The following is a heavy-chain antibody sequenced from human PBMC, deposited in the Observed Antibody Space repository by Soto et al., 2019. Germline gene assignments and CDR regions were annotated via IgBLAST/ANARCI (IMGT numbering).Heavy chain of an antibody. Sequence: SETLSLTCTVSGGSISSSSYYWGWIRQPPGKGLEWIGSIYYSGSTYYNPSLKNRVTISVDTSKNQFSLKLSSVNAADTVVYYCARGAITMVRGVPYYYYGMDVWGQGTTVT. CDR2: IYYSGST. CDR1: GGSISSSSYY. CDR3: ARGAITMVRGVPYYYYGMDV. V-gene: IGHV4-39*01. D-gene: IGHD3-10*01. J-gene: IGHJ6*02.